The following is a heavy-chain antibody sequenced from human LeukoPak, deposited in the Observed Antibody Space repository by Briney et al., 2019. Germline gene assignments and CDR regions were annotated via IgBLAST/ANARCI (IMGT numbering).Heavy chain of an antibody. V-gene: IGHV4-39*01. D-gene: IGHD3-10*01. J-gene: IGHJ4*02. CDR2: IYYSGST. CDR1: GGSISSSSYY. CDR3: ARHFRGNYGSGSYPLYYFDY. Sequence: SETLSLTCTVSGGSISSSSYYWGWIRQPPGKGLEWIGSIYYSGSTYYNPSLKSRVTISVDTSKNQFSLKLSSVTAADTAVYYCARHFRGNYGSGSYPLYYFDYWGQGTLVTVSS.